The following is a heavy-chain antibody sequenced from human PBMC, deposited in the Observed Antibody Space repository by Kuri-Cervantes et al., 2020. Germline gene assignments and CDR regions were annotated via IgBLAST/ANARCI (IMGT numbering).Heavy chain of an antibody. J-gene: IGHJ4*02. CDR3: AREGAWELLGEPFDY. Sequence: GESLKISGAASGFTFSSYWMSGVRQAPGTGLEWGANIKHDGSEKYYAASVKGRFTISRDNSNNTLYLQMNSLRAEDTAVYYCAREGAWELLGEPFDYWGQGTLGTVSS. V-gene: IGHV3-7*01. D-gene: IGHD1-26*01. CDR2: IKHDGSEK. CDR1: GFTFSSYW.